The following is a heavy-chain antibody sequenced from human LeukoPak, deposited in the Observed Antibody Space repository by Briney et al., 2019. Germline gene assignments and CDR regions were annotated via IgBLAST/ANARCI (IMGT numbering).Heavy chain of an antibody. V-gene: IGHV4-39*07. CDR3: AREKSSSWYGDYYYYYMDV. Sequence: SETLSLTCTVSGGSISSSSYYWGWIRQPPGKGLEWIGSIYYSGSTYYNPSLKSRVTISVDTSKNQFSLKLSSVTAADTAVYYCAREKSSSWYGDYYYYYMDVWGKGTTVTVSS. CDR1: GGSISSSSYY. J-gene: IGHJ6*03. CDR2: IYYSGST. D-gene: IGHD6-13*01.